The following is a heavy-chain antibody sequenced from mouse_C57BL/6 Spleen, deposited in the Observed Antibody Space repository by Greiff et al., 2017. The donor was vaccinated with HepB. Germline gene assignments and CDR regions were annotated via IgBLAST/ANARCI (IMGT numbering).Heavy chain of an antibody. J-gene: IGHJ2*01. CDR1: GYTFTSYW. D-gene: IGHD1-1*01. CDR2: IDPSDSYT. Sequence: QVQLQQPGAELVRPGTSVKLSCKASGYTFTSYWMHWVKQRPGQGLEWIGVIDPSDSYTNYNQKFKGKATLTVDTSSSTAYMQLSSLTSEDSAVYYCARPTYYYGRHYFDYWGQGTTLTVSS. CDR3: ARPTYYYGRHYFDY. V-gene: IGHV1-59*01.